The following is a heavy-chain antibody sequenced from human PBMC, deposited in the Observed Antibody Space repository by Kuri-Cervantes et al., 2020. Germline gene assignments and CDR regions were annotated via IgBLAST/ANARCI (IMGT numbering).Heavy chain of an antibody. CDR1: GHTFTDYY. V-gene: IGHV1/OR15-3*02. CDR3: ASAHPPLRYFDSYYFAY. CDR2: INAGNGNT. D-gene: IGHD3-9*01. Sequence: AGVPVSYMASGHTFTDYYMHRVRQAPGQRLEWMGWINAGNGNTKYSQKFQGRVTITRDTSASTAYMELSSLRSEDKAVYYCASAHPPLRYFDSYYFAYWGQGTLVTVSS. J-gene: IGHJ4*02.